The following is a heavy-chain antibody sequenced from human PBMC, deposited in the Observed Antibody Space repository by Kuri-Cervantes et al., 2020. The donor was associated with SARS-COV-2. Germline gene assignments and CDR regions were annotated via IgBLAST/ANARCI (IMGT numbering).Heavy chain of an antibody. Sequence: GGSLRLSCAASGFTFSSYAMSWVRQAPGKGLEWVSAISGSGGSTYCADSVKGRFTISRDNSKNTLYLQMNSLRAEDTAVYYCAKDRGYSSSWYTFVGSDYWGQGTLVTVSS. CDR3: AKDRGYSSSWYTFVGSDY. D-gene: IGHD6-13*01. V-gene: IGHV3-23*01. J-gene: IGHJ4*02. CDR1: GFTFSSYA. CDR2: ISGSGGST.